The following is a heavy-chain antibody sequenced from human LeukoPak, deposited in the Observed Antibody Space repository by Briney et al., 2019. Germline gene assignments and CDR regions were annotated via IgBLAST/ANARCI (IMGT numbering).Heavy chain of an antibody. Sequence: SETLSLTCTVSGGSISSYYWSWIRQPPGKGLEWIGNIHYSGSTKYYPSLKSRVTILVDTSRNQLSLRMSSVTAADTAVYYCATPGRQHIVVPPDYWGQGTLVTVSS. CDR1: GGSISSYY. V-gene: IGHV4-59*01. D-gene: IGHD2-21*01. J-gene: IGHJ4*02. CDR2: IHYSGST. CDR3: ATPGRQHIVVPPDY.